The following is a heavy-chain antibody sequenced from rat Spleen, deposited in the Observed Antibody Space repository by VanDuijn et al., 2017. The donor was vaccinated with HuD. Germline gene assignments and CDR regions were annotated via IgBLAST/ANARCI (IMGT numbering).Heavy chain of an antibody. Sequence: QVQLKESGPGLVQPSQTLSLTCTVSGFSLTSYNVHWLRQSKGKGLEWLGLIWTGGNTGYNSALKSRLTFSRDTSKSQVFLKMNSLQSEDTTTYYCARAPGNGYVMDAWGQGASVTVSS. CDR1: GFSLTSYN. CDR3: ARAPGNGYVMDA. CDR2: IWTGGNT. D-gene: IGHD5-1*01. J-gene: IGHJ4*01. V-gene: IGHV2-30*01.